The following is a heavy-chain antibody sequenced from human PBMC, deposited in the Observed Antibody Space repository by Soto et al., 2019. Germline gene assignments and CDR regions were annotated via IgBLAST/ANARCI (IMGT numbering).Heavy chain of an antibody. CDR3: ASTPYYYGSGSYYTLPNQYYYYYYMDV. Sequence: SETLSLTCTVSGGSISSYYWSWIRQPPGKGLEWIGYIYYSGSTNYNPSLKSRVTISVDTSKNQFSLKLSSVTAADTAVDYCASTPYYYGSGSYYTLPNQYYYYYYMDVWGKGTTVTVSS. V-gene: IGHV4-59*01. CDR1: GGSISSYY. D-gene: IGHD3-10*01. CDR2: IYYSGST. J-gene: IGHJ6*03.